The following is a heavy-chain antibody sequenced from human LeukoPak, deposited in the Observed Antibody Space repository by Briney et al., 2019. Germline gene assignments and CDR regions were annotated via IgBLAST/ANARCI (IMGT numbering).Heavy chain of an antibody. CDR3: ARYGDSTLSFDY. V-gene: IGHV1-46*01. D-gene: IGHD4-17*01. Sequence: ASVKVSCKAFGYTFTSNYMHWVRQAPGQGPEWMGVISPSGGSTTYAQKLQGRVTMTTDTSTSTAYMELRSLRSDDTAVYYCARYGDSTLSFDYWGQGTLVTVSS. CDR2: ISPSGGST. CDR1: GYTFTSNY. J-gene: IGHJ4*02.